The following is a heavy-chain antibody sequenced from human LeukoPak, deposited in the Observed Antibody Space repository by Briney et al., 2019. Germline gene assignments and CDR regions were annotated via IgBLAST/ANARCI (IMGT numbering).Heavy chain of an antibody. D-gene: IGHD5-18*01. CDR3: ATVDTAMAYFDY. J-gene: IGHJ4*02. CDR2: IYYSGST. V-gene: IGHV4-31*03. CDR1: GGSLSSGGYY. Sequence: SETLSLTCTVSGGSLSSGGYYWSWIRQHPGKGLEWIGYIYYSGSTYYNPSLKSRVTISVDTSKNQFSLKLSSVTAADTAVYYCATVDTAMAYFDYWGQGTLVTVSS.